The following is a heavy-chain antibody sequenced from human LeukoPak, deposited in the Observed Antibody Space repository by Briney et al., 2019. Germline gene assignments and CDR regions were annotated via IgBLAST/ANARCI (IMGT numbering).Heavy chain of an antibody. Sequence: GASVKVSCKASGYTFTSYGISWVRQAPGQGLEWMGWISAYNGNTNYAQKLQGRVTMTTDTSTSTAYMELRSLRSDDTAVYYCARDQTTNYYYYYMDVWGKGTTVTVSS. CDR1: GYTFTSYG. CDR3: ARDQTTNYYYYYMDV. D-gene: IGHD4-11*01. J-gene: IGHJ6*03. V-gene: IGHV1-18*01. CDR2: ISAYNGNT.